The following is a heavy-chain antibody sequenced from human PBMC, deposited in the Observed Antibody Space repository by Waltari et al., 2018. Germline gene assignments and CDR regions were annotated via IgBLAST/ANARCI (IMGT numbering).Heavy chain of an antibody. V-gene: IGHV1-46*01. D-gene: IGHD4-17*01. CDR3: AREHGDYGVAFDI. J-gene: IGHJ3*02. CDR2: INPSGGST. CDR1: GYTFTSYY. Sequence: SGYTFTSYYMHWVRQAPGQGLEWMGIINPSGGSTSYAQKFQGRVTMTRDTSTSTVYMELSSLRSEDTAVYYCAREHGDYGVAFDIWGQGTMVTVSS.